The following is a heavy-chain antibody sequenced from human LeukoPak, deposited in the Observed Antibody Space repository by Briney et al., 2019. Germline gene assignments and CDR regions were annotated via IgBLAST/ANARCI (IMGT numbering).Heavy chain of an antibody. CDR1: GYSISSGYY. J-gene: IGHJ3*02. CDR2: IYYSGNT. V-gene: IGHV4-38-2*02. Sequence: ETSETLSLTCTVSGYSISSGYYWGWIRQPPGKGLEWIGNIYYSGNTYYNPSLESRVTISVDTSKNQFSLKLSSVTAADTSVYYCARVYGDDAFDIWGQGTMVTVSS. D-gene: IGHD3-16*01. CDR3: ARVYGDDAFDI.